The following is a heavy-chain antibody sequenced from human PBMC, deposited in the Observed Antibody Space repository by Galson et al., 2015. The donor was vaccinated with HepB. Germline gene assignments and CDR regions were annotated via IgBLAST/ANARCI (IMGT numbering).Heavy chain of an antibody. CDR2: MNSEGSRT. CDR3: VRDLGGDDDY. Sequence: SLRLSCAASGFTFSRYWMHWVRQAPGKGLVWVSRMNSEGSRTNHADSVKGRFTISRDNTKNTLFLQMNSLRVEDTAVYYCVRDLGGDDDYWGQGTLVTVSS. J-gene: IGHJ4*02. D-gene: IGHD1-26*01. V-gene: IGHV3-74*01. CDR1: GFTFSRYW.